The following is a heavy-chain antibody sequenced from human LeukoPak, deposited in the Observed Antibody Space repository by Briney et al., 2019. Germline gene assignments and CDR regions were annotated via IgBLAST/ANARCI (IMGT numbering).Heavy chain of an antibody. CDR1: GYTFTGYY. J-gene: IGHJ5*02. Sequence: ASVTVSCKASGYTFTGYYMHWVRQPPGQGLEWMGWINPNSGGTNYAQKFQGWVTMTRDTSISTAYMELSRLRSDDTAVYYCARVQQWPTWFDPWGQGTLVTVSS. V-gene: IGHV1-2*04. CDR2: INPNSGGT. D-gene: IGHD6-19*01. CDR3: ARVQQWPTWFDP.